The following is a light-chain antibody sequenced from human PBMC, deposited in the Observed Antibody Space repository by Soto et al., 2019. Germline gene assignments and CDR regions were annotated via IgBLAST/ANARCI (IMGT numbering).Light chain of an antibody. V-gene: IGKV1-5*03. CDR1: QTISSW. J-gene: IGKJ1*01. CDR2: KAS. CDR3: QHYNSYSEA. Sequence: DIQMTQSPSTLSGSVGYRVTITCLASQTISSWLAWYQQKPGKAPKLLIYKASTLKSGVPPRFSGSGSGTEFTLTISSLQPDDFETYYCQHYNSYSEAFGQGTTV.